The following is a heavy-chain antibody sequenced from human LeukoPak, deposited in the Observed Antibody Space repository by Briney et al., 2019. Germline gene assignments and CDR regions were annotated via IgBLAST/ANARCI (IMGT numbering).Heavy chain of an antibody. CDR3: VRGCSSNISYIPY. D-gene: IGHD2-2*02. CDR1: GITFSSYW. Sequence: GGSLRLSCAASGITFSSYWISWVRQAPGKWLEWVANIKQDGSEKYYVDSVKGRFTISRDNAKNSLYLQMNSLRAEDTAVYYCVRGCSSNISYIPYWGQGTLVTVSS. V-gene: IGHV3-7*01. J-gene: IGHJ4*02. CDR2: IKQDGSEK.